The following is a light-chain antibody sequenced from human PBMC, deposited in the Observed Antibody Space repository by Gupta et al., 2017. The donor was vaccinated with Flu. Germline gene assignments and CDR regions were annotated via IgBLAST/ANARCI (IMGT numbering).Light chain of an antibody. Sequence: IVLPQSPATLSLSPGDRVTVSCRASQTVHTNYVAWYQHKAGQAPRLLIYATSTRATGVPDRFSGSGSGTDYTLTISRLEPDDFATYYCQHFGNSPLYSFGQGTNLEMK. CDR2: ATS. V-gene: IGKV3-20*01. CDR3: QHFGNSPLYS. J-gene: IGKJ2*03. CDR1: QTVHTNY.